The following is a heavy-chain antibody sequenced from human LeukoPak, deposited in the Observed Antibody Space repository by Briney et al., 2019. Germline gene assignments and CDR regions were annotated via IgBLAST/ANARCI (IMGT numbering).Heavy chain of an antibody. V-gene: IGHV1-8*01. CDR1: GYPFSTWE. D-gene: IGHD1-14*01. J-gene: IGHJ5*02. CDR2: VHPDSGNT. Sequence: ASVKVSCKTSGYPFSTWEINWVRQAAGQGLEWLGWVHPDSGNTDYAQKFRGRVTMSRDTSTSTAYMELSGLRLDDTAVYFCARGPRNDPWGQGALVTVSS. CDR3: ARGPRNDP.